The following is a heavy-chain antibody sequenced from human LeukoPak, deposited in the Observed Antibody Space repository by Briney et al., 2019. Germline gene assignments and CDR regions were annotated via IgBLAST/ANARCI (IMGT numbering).Heavy chain of an antibody. Sequence: GGSLRLSCAASGFTFSSYAMSWVRQAPGKGLEWVSVIYSGGSTYYADSVKGRFTISRHNSKNTLYLQMNSLRAEDTAVYYCASGYSYELDYWGQGTLVTVSS. CDR1: GFTFSSYA. CDR3: ASGYSYELDY. CDR2: IYSGGST. J-gene: IGHJ4*02. D-gene: IGHD5-18*01. V-gene: IGHV3-53*04.